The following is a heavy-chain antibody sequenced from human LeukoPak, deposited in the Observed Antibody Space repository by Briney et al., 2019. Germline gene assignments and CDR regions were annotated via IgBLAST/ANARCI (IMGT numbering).Heavy chain of an antibody. D-gene: IGHD6-6*01. Sequence: SETLSLTCAVYGGSFSGYYWSWIRQPPGKGLEGIGEINHSGSTNYNPSLKSRVTISVDTSKNQFSLKLSSVTAADTAVYYCAAYSSSSRAVDYWGQGTLVTVSS. CDR2: INHSGST. V-gene: IGHV4-34*01. CDR3: AAYSSSSRAVDY. CDR1: GGSFSGYY. J-gene: IGHJ4*02.